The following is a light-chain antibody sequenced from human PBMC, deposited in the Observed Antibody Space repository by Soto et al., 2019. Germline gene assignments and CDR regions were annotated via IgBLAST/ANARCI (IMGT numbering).Light chain of an antibody. CDR3: QQYNSYYT. J-gene: IGKJ2*01. Sequence: ILLTQSPSSLSASVGDRFTITCRASQTIISSLLAWYQQKPGKPPKLLIYKASSLQSGVPSRFSGSGSGTEFTLTISSLQPDDFATYYCQQYNSYYTFGQGTTVDIK. CDR2: KAS. V-gene: IGKV1-5*03. CDR1: QTIISSL.